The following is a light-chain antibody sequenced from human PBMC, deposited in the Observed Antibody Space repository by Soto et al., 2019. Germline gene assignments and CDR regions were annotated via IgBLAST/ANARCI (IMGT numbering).Light chain of an antibody. V-gene: IGKV3-20*01. Sequence: EIVLTQSPGTLSLSPGERATLSCRASQSVSSRYLAWYRQKPGQAPRLLIYGASSRATGIPDRISGSGSGTDFTLTIRGLEPEDFAVYYCHQYGTSPTFGQGNKVEIK. CDR1: QSVSSRY. J-gene: IGKJ1*01. CDR2: GAS. CDR3: HQYGTSPT.